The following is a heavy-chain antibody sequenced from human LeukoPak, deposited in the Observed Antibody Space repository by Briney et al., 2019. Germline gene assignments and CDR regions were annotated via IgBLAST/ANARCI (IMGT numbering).Heavy chain of an antibody. J-gene: IGHJ4*02. D-gene: IGHD6-19*01. V-gene: IGHV3-21*04. CDR3: AKDLGSSGWYIDY. Sequence: GGSLRLSCAASGFTFSSYSVNWVHQAPGKGLEWVSSISSSSSYIYYADSVKGRFTISRDNSKNTLYLQMNSLRAEDTAVYYCAKDLGSSGWYIDYWGQGTLVTVSS. CDR1: GFTFSSYS. CDR2: ISSSSSYI.